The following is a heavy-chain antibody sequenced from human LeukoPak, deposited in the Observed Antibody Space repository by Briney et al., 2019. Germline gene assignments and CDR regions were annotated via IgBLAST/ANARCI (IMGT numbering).Heavy chain of an antibody. D-gene: IGHD2-15*01. CDR2: VNLQGST. CDR3: ARGGKAAVRFDL. CDR1: GGSITSTNY. V-gene: IGHV4-4*02. Sequence: PSETLSLTCGVSGGSITSTNYWTWVRQPPGKGLEWIGEVNLQGSTNYNPSLMGRVAISVDMSENHISLQLTSVTAADTAVYYCARGGKAAVRFDLWGRGTLVTVSS. J-gene: IGHJ2*01.